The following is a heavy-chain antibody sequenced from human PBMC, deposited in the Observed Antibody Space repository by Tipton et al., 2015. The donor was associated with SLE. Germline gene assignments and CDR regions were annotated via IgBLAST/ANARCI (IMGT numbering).Heavy chain of an antibody. J-gene: IGHJ6*02. CDR3: ARGACSSARCSPDYYSYYCMDV. D-gene: IGHD2-2*01. Sequence: SLRLSCAASGFTFSSYWMNWVRQAPGKGLEWVANIKQDGSEKYYVDSVKGRFTISRDNAKNLLYLQMNSLRAEDTAVYYCARGACSSARCSPDYYSYYCMDVWGQGTSVTVSS. V-gene: IGHV3-7*01. CDR2: IKQDGSEK. CDR1: GFTFSSYW.